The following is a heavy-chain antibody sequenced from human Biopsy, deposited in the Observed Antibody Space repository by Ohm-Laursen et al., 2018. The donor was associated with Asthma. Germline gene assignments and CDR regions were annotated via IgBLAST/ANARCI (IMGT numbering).Heavy chain of an antibody. Sequence: ASVKVSCNASGYSFELNGMSWVRQRPGQGLEWMGWISDYLEKPNYAQKFQGRVNMTYDRSTNTAYMELKSLRTDDTAVYFCARTYCTLNTCYASFDHWGQGTLVAVSS. CDR1: GYSFELNG. V-gene: IGHV1-18*04. CDR3: ARTYCTLNTCYASFDH. D-gene: IGHD2-2*01. J-gene: IGHJ4*02. CDR2: ISDYLEKP.